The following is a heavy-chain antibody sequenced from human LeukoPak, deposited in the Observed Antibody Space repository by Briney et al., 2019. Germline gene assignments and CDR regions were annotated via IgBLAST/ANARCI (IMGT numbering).Heavy chain of an antibody. CDR2: MYYSGTT. CDR1: GGSISSSSYY. Sequence: SETLSLTCTVSGGSISSSSYYWGWIRQPPGKGLEWIGSMYYSGTTYYNPSLKSRVTISVDTSKNQFSLKLSSVTAADTAVYYCAARSYGVLYYFDYWGQGTLVTVSS. CDR3: AARSYGVLYYFDY. J-gene: IGHJ4*02. D-gene: IGHD4-17*01. V-gene: IGHV4-39*07.